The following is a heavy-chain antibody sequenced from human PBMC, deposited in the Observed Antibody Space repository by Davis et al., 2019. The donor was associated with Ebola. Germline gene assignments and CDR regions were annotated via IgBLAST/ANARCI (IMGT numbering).Heavy chain of an antibody. V-gene: IGHV4-30-4*08. J-gene: IGHJ4*02. D-gene: IGHD7-27*01. CDR3: AAGRTGRLES. Sequence: LRLSCAASGFTFSSYAMSWVRQPPGKGLQWIGFTHYTGSSYYNPSLKSRLTLSLDTSKNQFSLKLTSVTASDTAVYYCAAGRTGRLESWGQGTLGAVSS. CDR2: THYTGSS. CDR1: GFTFSSYA.